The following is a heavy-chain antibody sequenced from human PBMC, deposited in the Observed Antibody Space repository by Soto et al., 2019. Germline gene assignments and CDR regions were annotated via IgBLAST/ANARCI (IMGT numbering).Heavy chain of an antibody. CDR1: GGSFSGYY. V-gene: IGHV4-34*01. CDR2: INHSGST. D-gene: IGHD6-13*01. J-gene: IGHJ6*01. Sequence: QVQLQQWGAGLLKPSETLSLTCAVYGGSFSGYYWSCIRQPPGKGLEWIGEINHSGSTNYNPALKSRVTISLDTSRNQFSLKLSSVTAADTAVYYCARRQHLGVRGMDVWGQGTTVTVSS. CDR3: ARRQHLGVRGMDV.